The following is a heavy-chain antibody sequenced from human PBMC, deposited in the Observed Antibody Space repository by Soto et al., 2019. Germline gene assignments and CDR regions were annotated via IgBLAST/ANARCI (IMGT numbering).Heavy chain of an antibody. CDR2: INHSGST. D-gene: IGHD3-10*01. Sequence: PSETLSLTCAVYGGSFSGYYWSWIRQPPGKGLEWIGEINHSGSTNYNPSLKSRVTISVDTSKNQFSLTLNSMTAADTAVYYCARAQFYSGSGNYNTLMFDAWGQGIQVTVSS. CDR3: ARAQFYSGSGNYNTLMFDA. J-gene: IGHJ5*02. CDR1: GGSFSGYY. V-gene: IGHV4-34*01.